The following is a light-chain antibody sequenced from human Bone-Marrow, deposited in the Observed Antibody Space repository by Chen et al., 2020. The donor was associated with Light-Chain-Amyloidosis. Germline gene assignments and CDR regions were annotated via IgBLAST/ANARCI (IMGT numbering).Light chain of an antibody. V-gene: IGKV1-5*01. J-gene: IGKJ1*01. CDR1: QSISSW. CDR3: QQYNT. CDR2: YAS. Sequence: DLQMTQSPSTLSASVGDRVTITCRASQSISSWLAWYQQKPGKAPKLLIYYASSLESGVPSRFSGSGSGTEFTLNISSLQPDDFASDYCQQYNTFGQGSKVEIK.